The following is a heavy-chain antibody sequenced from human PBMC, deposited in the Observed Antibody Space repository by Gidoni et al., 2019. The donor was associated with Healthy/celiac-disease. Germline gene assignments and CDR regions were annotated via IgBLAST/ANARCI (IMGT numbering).Heavy chain of an antibody. CDR2: IIPILGIA. D-gene: IGHD3-22*01. CDR3: AKESRDYYDSSGYSDY. CDR1: GGTFSSYA. Sequence: QVQLVQSGAEVKKLGSSVKVSCKASGGTFSSYAISWVRQAPGQGLEWMGRIIPILGIANYAQKFQGRVTITADKSTSTAYMELSSLRSEDTAVYYCAKESRDYYDSSGYSDYWGQGTLVTVSS. J-gene: IGHJ4*02. V-gene: IGHV1-69*09.